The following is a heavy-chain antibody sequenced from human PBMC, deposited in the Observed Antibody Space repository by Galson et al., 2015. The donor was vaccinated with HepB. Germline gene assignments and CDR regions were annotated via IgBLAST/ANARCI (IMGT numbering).Heavy chain of an antibody. J-gene: IGHJ6*02. D-gene: IGHD6-13*01. CDR1: GYTFTSYY. Sequence: SVKVSCKASGYTFTSYYMHWVRQAPGQGLEWMGIINPSGGSTSYAQKFQGRVTMTRDTSTSTVYMELSSLRSEDTAVYYCARDGRGSSSWQPYYYYGMDVWGQGTTVTVSS. V-gene: IGHV1-46*01. CDR3: ARDGRGSSSWQPYYYYGMDV. CDR2: INPSGGST.